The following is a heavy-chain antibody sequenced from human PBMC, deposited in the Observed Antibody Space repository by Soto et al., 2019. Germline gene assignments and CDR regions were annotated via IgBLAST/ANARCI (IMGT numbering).Heavy chain of an antibody. V-gene: IGHV4-59*08. D-gene: IGHD1-7*01. Sequence: SETLSLTCTVSGGSISSYYWSWIRQPPGKGLEWIGYIYYSGSTNYNPSLKSRVTISVDTSKNQFSLKLSSVTAADTAVYYCARQTGTTSPVDYWGQGTLVTSPQ. CDR1: GGSISSYY. CDR2: IYYSGST. J-gene: IGHJ4*02. CDR3: ARQTGTTSPVDY.